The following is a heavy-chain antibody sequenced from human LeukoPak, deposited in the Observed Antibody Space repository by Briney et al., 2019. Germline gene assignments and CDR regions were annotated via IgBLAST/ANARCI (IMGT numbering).Heavy chain of an antibody. CDR1: GYSVIASY. J-gene: IGHJ4*02. CDR3: AKAGAEGYNLFSF. CDR2: INPKSGGT. Sequence: VASVKVSCKASGYSVIASYIHWLRQAPGQGLEWMGRINPKSGGTDYAQKFQGRVTMTTDTSISTAYIDLNRLTSGDTATYYCAKAGAEGYNLFSFWGQGTPVTVSS. D-gene: IGHD5-24*01. V-gene: IGHV1-2*02.